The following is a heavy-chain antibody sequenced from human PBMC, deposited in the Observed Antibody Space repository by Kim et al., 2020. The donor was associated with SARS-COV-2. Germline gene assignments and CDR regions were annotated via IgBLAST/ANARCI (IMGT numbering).Heavy chain of an antibody. Sequence: GGSLRLSCAASGFTFSSYAMHWVRQAPGKGLEWVAVISYDGSNKYYADSVKGRFTISRDNSKNTLYLQMNSLRAEDTAVYYCARDGVGDYYKIYYYYMDV. D-gene: IGHD4-17*01. CDR1: GFTFSSYA. CDR2: ISYDGSNK. CDR3: ARDGVGDYYKIYYYYMDV. V-gene: IGHV3-30*04. J-gene: IGHJ6*03.